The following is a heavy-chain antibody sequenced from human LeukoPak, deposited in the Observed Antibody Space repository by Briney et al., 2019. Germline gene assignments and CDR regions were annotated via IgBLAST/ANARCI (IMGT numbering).Heavy chain of an antibody. J-gene: IGHJ6*03. CDR3: ARLHYNYYYMDV. Sequence: SQTLSLTCTVSGDSISSGVSYWGWIRQRPGKGLEWIAYIFYSGSTYYNPPLKSRVTISVDTSNNHFSLEVRSVTAADTAVYFCARLHYNYYYMDVWGKGTPVTVSS. CDR1: GDSISSGVSY. CDR2: IFYSGST. D-gene: IGHD1-14*01. V-gene: IGHV4-31*03.